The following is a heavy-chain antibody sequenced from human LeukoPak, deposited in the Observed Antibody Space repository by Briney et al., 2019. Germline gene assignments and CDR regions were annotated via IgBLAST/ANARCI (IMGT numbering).Heavy chain of an antibody. D-gene: IGHD2-2*01. V-gene: IGHV1-8*01. CDR3: ARYCSSTSCYHKDY. CDR2: MNPNSGNT. J-gene: IGHJ4*02. Sequence: ASVKVSCKASGYTFTSYDINWVRQATGQGLEWMGWMNPNSGNTGYAQKFQGRVTMTRNTSISTAYMELSSLRSDDTAVYYCARYCSSTSCYHKDYWGQGTLVTVSS. CDR1: GYTFTSYD.